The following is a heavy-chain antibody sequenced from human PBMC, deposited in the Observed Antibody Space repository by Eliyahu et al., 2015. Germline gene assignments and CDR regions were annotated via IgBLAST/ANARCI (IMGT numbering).Heavy chain of an antibody. V-gene: IGHV1-8*01. CDR2: MKSNSGEA. Sequence: QVRLVQSGAEVRKPGASVTVSCXASXYTXTSYDIHWVRQAAGQGLEWMGRMKSNSGEAAYAQNFQGRVTMTRDTSISTAYMEVSSLRSDDTAVYFCATGHISESDSGWYLDVWGRGSLVTVS. CDR3: ATGHISESDSGWYLDV. D-gene: IGHD6-25*01. J-gene: IGHJ2*01. CDR1: XYTXTSYD.